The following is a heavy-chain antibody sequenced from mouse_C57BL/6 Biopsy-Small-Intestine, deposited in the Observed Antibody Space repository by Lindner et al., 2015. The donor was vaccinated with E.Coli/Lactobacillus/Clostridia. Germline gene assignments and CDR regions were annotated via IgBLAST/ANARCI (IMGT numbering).Heavy chain of an antibody. CDR2: INPKYGTT. Sequence: VQLQESGPELVKPGASVKISCKASDYLFTDHNMNWVKQTNGKSLEWIGIINPKYGTTSYNQKFKDKATLTVDQSSSTAYMQLKSLTSEDSAVYYCAREGPWPFAYWGQGTLVTVSA. V-gene: IGHV1-39*01. J-gene: IGHJ3*01. CDR1: DYLFTDHN. CDR3: AREGPWPFAY.